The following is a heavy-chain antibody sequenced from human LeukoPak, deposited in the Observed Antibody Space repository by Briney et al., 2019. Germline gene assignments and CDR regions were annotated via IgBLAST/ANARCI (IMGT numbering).Heavy chain of an antibody. D-gene: IGHD1-26*01. CDR2: ISAYNGNT. V-gene: IGHV1-18*01. CDR1: GYTFTSYG. CDR3: ARSGRGTYYYFDL. Sequence: ASVKVSCKASGYTFTSYGISWVRQAPGQGLEWMGWISAYNGNTNYAQKLQGRVSMTADTSTSTAYMELRSLGSDDTAVYYCARSGRGTYYYFDLWGQGTLVTVSS. J-gene: IGHJ4*02.